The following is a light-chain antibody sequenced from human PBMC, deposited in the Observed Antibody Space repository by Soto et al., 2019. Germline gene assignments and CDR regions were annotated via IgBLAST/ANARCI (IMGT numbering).Light chain of an antibody. CDR3: QQHTNWPLT. V-gene: IGKV3-11*01. Sequence: EIVMTQSPATLSVSPGERVTLSCKASRSVRSNLAWYQQNPGQAPNLLIFDASKRATGIPARFSGSGSGTDFTLTISSLETEDFAVYYCQQHTNWPLTFGGGTRWIS. CDR1: RSVRSN. CDR2: DAS. J-gene: IGKJ4*01.